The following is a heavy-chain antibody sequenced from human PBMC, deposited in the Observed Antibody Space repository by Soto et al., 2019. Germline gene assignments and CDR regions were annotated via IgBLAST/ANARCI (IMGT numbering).Heavy chain of an antibody. CDR1: GGTFSTAA. CDR3: ARDSPIGSTFSGYDAIDH. J-gene: IGHJ4*02. D-gene: IGHD5-12*01. CDR2: IMPIFRTA. Sequence: SVKVSCKASGGTFSTAAISWVRQAPGQGLEWMGGIMPIFRTADYAQKFQGRVTITADKSTGTAYMELNSLRSEDTAVYYCARDSPIGSTFSGYDAIDHWGQGTLVTVSS. V-gene: IGHV1-69*06.